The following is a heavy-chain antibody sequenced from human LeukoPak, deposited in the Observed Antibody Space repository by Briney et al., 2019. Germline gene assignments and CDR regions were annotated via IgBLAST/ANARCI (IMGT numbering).Heavy chain of an antibody. V-gene: IGHV1-69*04. CDR1: GGTFTNYA. CDR2: IILILDVT. CDR3: AKPFQQLLLWFGELSV. Sequence: ASVKVSCKASGGTFTNYAINWVRQAPGQGLEWMGRIILILDVTNYAQKFQGRVTITADQSTSTAYMELSSLRSEDMAVYYCAKPFQQLLLWFGELSVWGQGTLVTVSS. D-gene: IGHD3-10*01. J-gene: IGHJ4*02.